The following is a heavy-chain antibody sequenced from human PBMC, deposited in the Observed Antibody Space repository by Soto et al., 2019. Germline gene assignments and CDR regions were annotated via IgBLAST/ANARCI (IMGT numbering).Heavy chain of an antibody. J-gene: IGHJ4*02. CDR1: GFTFRNYA. CDR3: AGQTSLFWGLDY. D-gene: IGHD3-16*01. CDR2: IRGSGITK. V-gene: IGHV3-23*01. Sequence: EVQLLESGGGLVQPGGSLRLSCAASGFTFRNYAMSWVRQAPGKGLEWVSAIRGSGITKYYADSVKGRFTISRDNSKNTLYLQMNSLRAEETAIYYCAGQTSLFWGLDYWGQGTLVTVSS.